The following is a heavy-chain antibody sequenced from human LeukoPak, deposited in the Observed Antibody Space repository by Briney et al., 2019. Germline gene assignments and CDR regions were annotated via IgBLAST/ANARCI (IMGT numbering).Heavy chain of an antibody. CDR2: IDYSGGSI. CDR1: GFTFSSYE. J-gene: IGHJ4*02. Sequence: PGGSLRLSCAASGFTFSSYEMNWVRQAPGKGLEWVSYIDYSGGSIYYADSVKGRFTVSRDNAKNSLYLQMNSLRAEDTALYYCARAAVVASTLPAYWGQGTLVTVSS. D-gene: IGHD2-15*01. V-gene: IGHV3-48*03. CDR3: ARAAVVASTLPAY.